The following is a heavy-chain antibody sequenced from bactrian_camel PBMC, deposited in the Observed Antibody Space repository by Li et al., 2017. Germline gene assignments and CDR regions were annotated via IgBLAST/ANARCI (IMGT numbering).Heavy chain of an antibody. Sequence: HVQLVESGGGSVQAGETLRLSCTASGFTFDDSDMGWYRQGPGKVREGVAVIYTGDGSTDYEDSVKGRFTISQDNAKNTVYLQMTNLTPEDTAMYHCAAVYQRCGDNWYERDKYYYWGQGTQVTVS. CDR3: AAVYQRCGDNWYERDKYYY. CDR2: IYTGDGST. CDR1: GFTFDDSD. J-gene: IGHJ4*01. D-gene: IGHD6*01. V-gene: IGHV3S63*01.